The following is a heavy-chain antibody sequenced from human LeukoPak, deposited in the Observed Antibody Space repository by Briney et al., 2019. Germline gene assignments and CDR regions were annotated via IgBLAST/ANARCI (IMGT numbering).Heavy chain of an antibody. CDR3: GRDDTLVVAVAGTPYAFDI. Sequence: ASVKVSRKASGYTFTSYYMHWVRQAPGQGLEWMGIINPSGGSTSYAQKFQGRVTMTRDTSTSTVYMELSSLRSEDTAVYYCGRDDTLVVAVAGTPYAFDIWGQGTMVTVSS. CDR1: GYTFTSYY. V-gene: IGHV1-46*01. D-gene: IGHD6-19*01. J-gene: IGHJ3*02. CDR2: INPSGGST.